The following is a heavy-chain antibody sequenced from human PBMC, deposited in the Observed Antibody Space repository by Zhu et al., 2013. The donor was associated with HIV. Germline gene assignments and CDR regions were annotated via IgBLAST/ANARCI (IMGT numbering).Heavy chain of an antibody. J-gene: IGHJ4*02. V-gene: IGHV3-30*18. CDR1: GFNFFTFG. CDR3: AKAKSTVSRRPFDY. Sequence: VQLVESGGSLVQPGGSLRLSCTASGFNFFTFGMNWVRQTPGKGLEWVAFIAYDGGERYYADSVKGRFTISRDNSKNTLYLDLNSLRTEDTAVYFCAKAKSTVSRRPFDYWGQGTLVTVSS. CDR2: IAYDGGER.